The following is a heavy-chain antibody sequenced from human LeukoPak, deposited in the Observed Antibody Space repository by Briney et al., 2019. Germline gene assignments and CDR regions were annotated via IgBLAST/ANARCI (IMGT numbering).Heavy chain of an antibody. D-gene: IGHD3-10*01. CDR3: AVRGVIMAAFDI. CDR1: GGTFSSYA. CDR2: IIPIFGTA. Sequence: SMKVSCKAAGGTFSSYAISWVRQAPGQGLEWMGGIIPIFGTANYAQKFQGRVTITTDESTSTAYMELSSLRSEDTAVYYCAVRGVIMAAFDIWGQGTMVTVSS. J-gene: IGHJ3*02. V-gene: IGHV1-69*05.